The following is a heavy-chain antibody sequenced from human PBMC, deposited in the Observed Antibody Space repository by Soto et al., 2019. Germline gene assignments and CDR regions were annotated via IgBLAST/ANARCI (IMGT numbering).Heavy chain of an antibody. CDR2: INPNSGGT. V-gene: IGHV1-2*04. J-gene: IGHJ5*01. Sequence: DSVKVSCKASGYTFTGYYMHWVRQAPGQGLEWMGWINPNSGGTNYAQKFQGWVTMTRDTSISTAYMELSRLRSDDTAVYYCARGQLVDTAMVTSPHSWFDSCGQGPLGTVST. D-gene: IGHD5-18*01. CDR1: GYTFTGYY. CDR3: ARGQLVDTAMVTSPHSWFDS.